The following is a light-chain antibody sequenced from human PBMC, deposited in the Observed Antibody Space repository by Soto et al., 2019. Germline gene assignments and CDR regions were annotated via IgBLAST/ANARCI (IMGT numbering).Light chain of an antibody. Sequence: EIVMTQSPATLSVSPGERATLSCRASQSVDSNLAWYQQKPGQAPRLLIFGASTRATGIPARFSGSGSGTDFTLTISSLQSEDVAVYYCQQYYSTPLSTFGQGTKLEIK. CDR3: QQYYSTPLST. J-gene: IGKJ2*02. V-gene: IGKV3D-15*01. CDR1: QSVDSN. CDR2: GAS.